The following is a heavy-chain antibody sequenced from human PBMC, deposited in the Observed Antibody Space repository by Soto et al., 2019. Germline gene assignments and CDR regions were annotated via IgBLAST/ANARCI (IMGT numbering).Heavy chain of an antibody. Sequence: GGSLRLSCAASGFTVSNSYMSWVRQTPGKGLEWISSIRGSGFKKYYADSVKGRFTISSDNSKSTVYLELNNLSAEDTAVYHCAKNQGVELVPLATVDWFDPWGQGSVVTVSS. V-gene: IGHV3-23*01. CDR1: GFTVSNSY. CDR3: AKNQGVELVPLATVDWFDP. CDR2: IRGSGFKK. J-gene: IGHJ5*02. D-gene: IGHD1-26*01.